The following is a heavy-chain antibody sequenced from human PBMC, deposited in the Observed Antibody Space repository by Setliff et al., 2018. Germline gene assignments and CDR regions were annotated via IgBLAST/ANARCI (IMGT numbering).Heavy chain of an antibody. J-gene: IGHJ6*03. D-gene: IGHD5-18*01. CDR1: GFTFSTYR. V-gene: IGHV3-33*08. Sequence: GGSLRLSCAASGFTFSTYRMHWVRQAPGKGLEWVAVIWDDGGNKYHADSVKGRFTISRDNAKNSLFLQMNNLRAEDTALYYCARAADSYGPPRSYMDVWGKGTTVTVSS. CDR2: IWDDGGNK. CDR3: ARAADSYGPPRSYMDV.